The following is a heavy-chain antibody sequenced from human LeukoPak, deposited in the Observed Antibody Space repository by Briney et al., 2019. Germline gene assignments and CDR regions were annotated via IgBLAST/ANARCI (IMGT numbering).Heavy chain of an antibody. CDR3: AKNTLGAHDY. Sequence: SETLSLTCAVYGGSFNDYYWNWIRQPPGKGLEWIGEINHSGSTNYNPSLKSRVTISVDTSKNQFSLKLSSVTAADTALYYCAKNTLGAHDYWGQGIQVTVSS. J-gene: IGHJ4*02. CDR1: GGSFNDYY. V-gene: IGHV4-34*01. CDR2: INHSGST. D-gene: IGHD1-26*01.